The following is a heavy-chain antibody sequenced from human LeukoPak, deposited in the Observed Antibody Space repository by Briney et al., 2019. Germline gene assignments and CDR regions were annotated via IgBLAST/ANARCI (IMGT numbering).Heavy chain of an antibody. CDR2: IIPILGIA. V-gene: IGHV1-69*04. CDR3: AKGHDYANYFDY. Sequence: SVKVSCKASGGTFSSYAISWVRQAPGQGLEWMGRIIPILGIANYAQKFQGRVTITADKSTSTAYMELSSLRSEDTAVYYCAKGHDYANYFDYWGQGTLVTVSS. J-gene: IGHJ4*02. D-gene: IGHD4-17*01. CDR1: GGTFSSYA.